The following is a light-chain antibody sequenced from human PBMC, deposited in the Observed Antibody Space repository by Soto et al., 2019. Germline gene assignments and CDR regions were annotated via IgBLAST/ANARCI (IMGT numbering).Light chain of an antibody. CDR2: AAS. V-gene: IGKV1-8*01. CDR3: QPSNRYPIP. Sequence: AIRMTQSPSSFSSSTGDRVTITCWANQGMSSDGAWYQQKPGKAPKLLICAASTLQSGVASWFSGSGSVAHFTLTISFRPSEGFATYYCQPSNRYPIPVGRGTRLDIK. J-gene: IGKJ5*01. CDR1: QGMSSD.